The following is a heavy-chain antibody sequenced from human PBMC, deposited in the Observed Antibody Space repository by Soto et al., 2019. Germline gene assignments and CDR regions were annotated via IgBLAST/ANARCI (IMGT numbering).Heavy chain of an antibody. V-gene: IGHV1-69*01. J-gene: IGHJ4*02. CDR2: IIPLFGTA. CDR1: GGTFSTYA. CDR3: GTPKVIYSSGFYAFVV. Sequence: QVQLEQSGGEVKQPGSSVRVSCKTSGGTFSTYAINWVRQAPGQGLECMGAIIPLFGTADYSQKFQRRVTITAVETTSTADAALRTRTLGGAEVYFCGTPKVIYSSGFYAFVVWSQGVLVNVSS. D-gene: IGHD6-19*01.